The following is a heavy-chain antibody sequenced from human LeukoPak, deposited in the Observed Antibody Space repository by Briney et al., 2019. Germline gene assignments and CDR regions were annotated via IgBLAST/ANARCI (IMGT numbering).Heavy chain of an antibody. Sequence: GGSLRLSCAASGFTFSSYAMHWVRQAPGKGLEYVSAISSNGGGTYYANSVKGRFTISRDNSKNTLYLQMGSLRAEDMAVYYCARDPTSSQGSGYYLGVCFQHWGQGTLVTVSS. CDR1: GFTFSSYA. D-gene: IGHD3-22*01. J-gene: IGHJ1*01. V-gene: IGHV3-64*01. CDR3: ARDPTSSQGSGYYLGVCFQH. CDR2: ISSNGGGT.